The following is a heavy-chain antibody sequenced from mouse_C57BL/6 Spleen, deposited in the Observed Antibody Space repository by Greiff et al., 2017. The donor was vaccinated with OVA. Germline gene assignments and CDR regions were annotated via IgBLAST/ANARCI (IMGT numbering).Heavy chain of an antibody. D-gene: IGHD2-4*01. CDR2: IYPGDGYT. Sequence: QVQLQQSGAELVKPGASVKISCKASGYAFSSYWMNWVKQRPGKGLEWIGQIYPGDGYTNYNGKFKGKATLTADKSSSTAYMQRSSLTSEDSAVYFCARADYYDYDGFDYWGQGTTLTVSS. V-gene: IGHV1-80*01. J-gene: IGHJ2*01. CDR1: GYAFSSYW. CDR3: ARADYYDYDGFDY.